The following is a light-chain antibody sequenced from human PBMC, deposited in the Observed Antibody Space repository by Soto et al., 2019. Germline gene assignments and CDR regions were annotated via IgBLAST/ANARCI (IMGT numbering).Light chain of an antibody. J-gene: IGKJ3*01. CDR3: QQYGSSPGT. V-gene: IGKV3-20*01. Sequence: EIVLTQSPGTLSLSPGERATLSCRASQSVSSSYLAWYQQKPGQAPRLLIYGASSRATGITDRFSGSVSGTDFTLTISRLEPEDFAVYYCQQYGSSPGTFGPGTKVDIK. CDR1: QSVSSSY. CDR2: GAS.